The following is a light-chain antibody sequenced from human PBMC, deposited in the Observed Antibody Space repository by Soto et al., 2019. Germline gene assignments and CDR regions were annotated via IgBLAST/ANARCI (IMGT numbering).Light chain of an antibody. Sequence: DIVLTQSPATLSLYPGERATLSCRASQSVSSYLAWYQQKPGQAPRLLIYDASNRATAIPARFSGSGSGTDFTLTISSLEPEDFAVYYCQQRSNWPPSLTFGGGTKVDSK. J-gene: IGKJ4*01. CDR2: DAS. CDR3: QQRSNWPPSLT. V-gene: IGKV3-11*01. CDR1: QSVSSY.